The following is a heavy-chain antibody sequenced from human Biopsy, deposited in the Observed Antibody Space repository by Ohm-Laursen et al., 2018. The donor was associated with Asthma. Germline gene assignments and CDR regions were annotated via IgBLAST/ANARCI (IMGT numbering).Heavy chain of an antibody. Sequence: SLRLSCAASGFTFSSYSMNWVRQAPGKGLEWVSSISSSSSYIYYADSVKGRFTIPRDNSKNTLYLQMNSLRAEDTAVYYCAKGGGDIVVVISATTLDYWGQGALVTVSS. CDR1: GFTFSSYS. D-gene: IGHD2-15*01. V-gene: IGHV3-21*04. J-gene: IGHJ4*02. CDR3: AKGGGDIVVVISATTLDY. CDR2: ISSSSSYI.